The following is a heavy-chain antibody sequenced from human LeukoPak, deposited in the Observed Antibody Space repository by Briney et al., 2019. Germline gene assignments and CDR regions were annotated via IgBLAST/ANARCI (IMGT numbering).Heavy chain of an antibody. D-gene: IGHD3-22*01. J-gene: IGHJ5*02. CDR3: ASYYYDSSGYYPAWFDP. CDR2: IYYSGST. CDR1: GGSISSYY. Sequence: SETLSLTCTVSGGSISSYYWSWIRQPPGKGLEWIGYIYYSGSTNYNPSLKSRVTISVDTSKNQFSLKLSSVTAADTAVYYCASYYYDSSGYYPAWFDPWGQGTLVTVSS. V-gene: IGHV4-59*01.